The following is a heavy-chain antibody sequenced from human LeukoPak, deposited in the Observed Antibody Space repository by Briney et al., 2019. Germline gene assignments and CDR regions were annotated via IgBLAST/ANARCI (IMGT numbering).Heavy chain of an antibody. D-gene: IGHD2-2*01. V-gene: IGHV4-39*01. J-gene: IGHJ6*03. Sequence: GSLRLSCAASGFTFSSYNMNWVRQPPGKGLEWIGSIYYSGSTYYNPSLKSRVTISVDTSKNQFSLKLSSVTAADTAVYYCARGNCSSTSCYFHYYYYMDVWGKGTTVTISS. CDR2: IYYSGST. CDR1: GFTFSSYN. CDR3: ARGNCSSTSCYFHYYYYMDV.